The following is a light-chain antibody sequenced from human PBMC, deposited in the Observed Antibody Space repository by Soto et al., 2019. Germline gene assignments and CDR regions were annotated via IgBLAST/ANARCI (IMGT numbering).Light chain of an antibody. CDR1: QSVSSY. J-gene: IGKJ3*01. CDR3: QQRSNWAPIT. CDR2: DAF. Sequence: EIVLTQSPATLSLSPGERATLSCRASQSVSSYLAWYQHKPGQAPRLLIYDAFNRATGVAVRFSGSGSGTDFTITIISLEAEDFAVYYCQQRSNWAPITFGPGTRVDFK. V-gene: IGKV3-11*01.